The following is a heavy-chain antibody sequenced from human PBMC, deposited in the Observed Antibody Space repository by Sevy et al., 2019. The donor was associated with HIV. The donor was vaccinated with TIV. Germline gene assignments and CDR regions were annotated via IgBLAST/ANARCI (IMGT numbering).Heavy chain of an antibody. V-gene: IGHV3-7*03. CDR2: IKQDGSEK. D-gene: IGHD2-15*01. Sequence: GGFLRLSCAASGFTFSSYWMSWVRQAPGKGLEWMANIKQDGSEKYYVDSVKGRFTISRDNAKNSLYLQMNSLRAADTAVYYCARDQGTSSGGSSYSGRDHGDFDYWGQGTLVTVSS. CDR1: GFTFSSYW. J-gene: IGHJ4*02. CDR3: ARDQGTSSGGSSYSGRDHGDFDY.